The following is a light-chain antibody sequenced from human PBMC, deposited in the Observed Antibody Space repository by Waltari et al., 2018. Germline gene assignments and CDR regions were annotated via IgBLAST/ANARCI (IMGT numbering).Light chain of an antibody. Sequence: ELVLTQSPATLSLSPGERATLSCRDSQSVSSNLAWYQQKPGQAPRLLIYDASNRATGIPARFSGSGSGTDFTLTISSLEPEDFAVYYCQQRSNWPLTFGGGTKVEIK. J-gene: IGKJ4*01. CDR3: QQRSNWPLT. V-gene: IGKV3-11*01. CDR2: DAS. CDR1: QSVSSN.